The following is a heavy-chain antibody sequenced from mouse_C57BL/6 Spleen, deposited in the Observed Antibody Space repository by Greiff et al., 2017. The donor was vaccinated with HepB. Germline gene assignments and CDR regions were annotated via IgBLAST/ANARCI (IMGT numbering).Heavy chain of an antibody. CDR1: GFNIKDYY. D-gene: IGHD2-1*01. J-gene: IGHJ2*01. CDR3: ARFYYAFDY. Sequence: EVQLQQSGAELVKPGASVKLSCTASGFNIKDYYMHWVKQRTEQGLEWIGRIDPEDGETKYDPKFQGKATLTADTSSNTAYLQLSSLTSEDTAVYYCARFYYAFDYWGQGTTLTVSS. CDR2: IDPEDGET. V-gene: IGHV14-2*01.